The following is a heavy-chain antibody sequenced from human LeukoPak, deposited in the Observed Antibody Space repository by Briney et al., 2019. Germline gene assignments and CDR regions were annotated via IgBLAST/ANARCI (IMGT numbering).Heavy chain of an antibody. CDR1: GFTLGDYV. V-gene: IGHV3-49*04. CDR3: TRRYNYDSSGYYYVRHAFDI. Sequence: GGSLRLSCTASGFTLGDYVMSWVRQAPGKGLEWVGFIRSKAYGGTTKNAASVKGRFTISRDDSRSIAYLQMNSLKAEDTAVYYCTRRYNYDSSGYYYVRHAFDIWGQGTMVTDSS. CDR2: IRSKAYGGTT. J-gene: IGHJ3*02. D-gene: IGHD3-22*01.